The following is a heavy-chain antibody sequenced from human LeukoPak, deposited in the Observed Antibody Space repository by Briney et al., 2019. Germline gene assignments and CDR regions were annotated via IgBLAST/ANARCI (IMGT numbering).Heavy chain of an antibody. Sequence: GGSLRLSCAASGFTFSNYWMHWVRQAPGKGLVWVSRINSAGSSTSYADSVKGRVTISRDNAKNTLYLQMNSLRAEDTAVYYCARGYDSGGYSPPPFDYWGQGTLVTVSS. CDR1: GFTFSNYW. V-gene: IGHV3-74*01. CDR3: ARGYDSGGYSPPPFDY. CDR2: INSAGSST. D-gene: IGHD3-22*01. J-gene: IGHJ4*02.